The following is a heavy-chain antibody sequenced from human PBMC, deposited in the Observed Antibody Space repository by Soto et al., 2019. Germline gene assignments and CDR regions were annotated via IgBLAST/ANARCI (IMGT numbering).Heavy chain of an antibody. CDR1: GFTVSSNY. CDR2: IYSGGST. D-gene: IGHD5-18*01. V-gene: IGHV3-66*01. CDR3: ARRDTAMAHYGMDV. Sequence: EVQLVESGGGLVQPGGSLRLSCAASGFTVSSNYMSWVRQAPGKGLEWVSVIYSGGSTYYADSVKGRFTISRDNSKNTLYRQMNSLRAEDTAVYYCARRDTAMAHYGMDVWGQGTTVTVSS. J-gene: IGHJ6*02.